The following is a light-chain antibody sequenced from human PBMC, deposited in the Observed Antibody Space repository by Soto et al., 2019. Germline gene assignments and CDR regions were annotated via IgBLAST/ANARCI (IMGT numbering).Light chain of an antibody. V-gene: IGLV2-14*01. CDR1: SHDIGGYKY. CDR2: EVS. J-gene: IGLJ1*01. CDR3: RAYTSTSALYV. Sequence: QSVLTQPASVSGSPGQSITISCTGTSHDIGGYKYVSWYQQHPGKAPKLMIYEVSNRPSGVSNRFSGSKSGNTASLTISGLQTEDEADYYCRAYTSTSALYVFGTGTKLTVL.